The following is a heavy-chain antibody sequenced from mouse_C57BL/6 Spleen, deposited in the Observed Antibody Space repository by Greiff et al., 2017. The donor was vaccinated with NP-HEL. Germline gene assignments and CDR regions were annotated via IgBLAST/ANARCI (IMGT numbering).Heavy chain of an antibody. CDR2: IHPNSGST. V-gene: IGHV1-64*01. D-gene: IGHD1-1*01. Sequence: QVQLQQPGAELVKPGASVKLSCKASGYTFTSYWMHWVKQRPGQGLEWIGMIHPNSGSTNYNEKFKSKATLTVDKSSSTAYMQLSSLTSEDSAVYYCARDYYGYAMDYWGQGTSVTVSS. CDR3: ARDYYGYAMDY. J-gene: IGHJ4*01. CDR1: GYTFTSYW.